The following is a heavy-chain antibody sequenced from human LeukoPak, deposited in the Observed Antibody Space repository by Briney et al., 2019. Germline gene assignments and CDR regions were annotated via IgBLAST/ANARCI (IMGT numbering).Heavy chain of an antibody. CDR1: GYTFTGYY. D-gene: IGHD6-19*01. CDR2: INPNSGGT. Sequence: ASVKVSCKASGYTFTGYYMDWVRQAPGQGLEWMGWINPNSGGTNYAQKFQGWVTMTRDTSISTAYMELSRLRSDDTAVYYCARNKRGIALAGTSFASDPYGMDVWGQGTTVTVSS. V-gene: IGHV1-2*04. J-gene: IGHJ6*02. CDR3: ARNKRGIALAGTSFASDPYGMDV.